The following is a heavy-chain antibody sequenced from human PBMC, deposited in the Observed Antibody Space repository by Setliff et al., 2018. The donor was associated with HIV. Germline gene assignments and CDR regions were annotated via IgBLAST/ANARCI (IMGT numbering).Heavy chain of an antibody. Sequence: SETLSLTCTVSGDSISSANYFWNWIRQPAGKGLEWIGHIYTTGRTNYNPSLKSRVTISLDTSKNQFFLRLSSVPAADTAVYYCARLSDTAMASFDSWGQGILVTVSS. CDR2: IYTTGRT. CDR1: GDSISSANYF. J-gene: IGHJ4*02. V-gene: IGHV4-61*09. CDR3: ARLSDTAMASFDS. D-gene: IGHD5-18*01.